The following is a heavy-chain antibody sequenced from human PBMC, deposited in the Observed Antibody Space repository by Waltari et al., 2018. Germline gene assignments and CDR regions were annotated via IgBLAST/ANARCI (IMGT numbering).Heavy chain of an antibody. J-gene: IGHJ5*02. CDR1: GGSISSHY. V-gene: IGHV4-59*11. D-gene: IGHD4-17*01. CDR3: ARSPTVTILNWFVP. CDR2: IHYSGST. Sequence: QVQLQESGPGLVKPSETLSLTCTVSGGSISSHYWSWIRQPPGKGLEWIGYIHYSGSTNYNPSLKERVTITVNTSKNHFSLKLSSVTAADTAVYYCARSPTVTILNWFVPWGQGTLVTVSS.